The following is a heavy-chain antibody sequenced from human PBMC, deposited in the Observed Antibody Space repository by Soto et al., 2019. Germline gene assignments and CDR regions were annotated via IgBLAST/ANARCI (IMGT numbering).Heavy chain of an antibody. J-gene: IGHJ3*02. Sequence: DVQLVETGGGLIQPGGSLRLSCAASGFSVSSDYMNWVRQDPGKGLEWVSVIYRGGSTYYADSVRGRFTISRDNSENTLLLQMNSLRAEVTAVYYCARATEWSALDIGGEGTMVTVSS. D-gene: IGHD3-3*01. CDR3: ARATEWSALDI. CDR1: GFSVSSDY. CDR2: IYRGGST. V-gene: IGHV3-53*02.